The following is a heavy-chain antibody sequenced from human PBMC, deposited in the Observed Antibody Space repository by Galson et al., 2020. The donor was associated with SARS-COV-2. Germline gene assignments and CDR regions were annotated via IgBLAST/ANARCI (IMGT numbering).Heavy chain of an antibody. CDR3: ARGEVQTLDY. V-gene: IGHV1-69*01. Sequence: SVKVSCKASGGSFSSYDINWVRQAPGQGLEWMGALMYVFHSAKYAQKFQGRVTITADQFATTAYMELTSLRLDDTAVYFCARGEVQTLDYWGQGTLVTVSS. CDR1: GGSFSSYD. D-gene: IGHD3-16*01. J-gene: IGHJ4*02. CDR2: LMYVFHSA.